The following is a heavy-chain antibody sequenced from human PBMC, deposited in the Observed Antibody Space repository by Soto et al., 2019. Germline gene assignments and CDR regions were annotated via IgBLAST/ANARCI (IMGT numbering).Heavy chain of an antibody. CDR2: INAGNGNT. CDR3: ARGPNPYYFDY. V-gene: IGHV1-3*01. Sequence: ASVKVSCKASGYTFTVYAIHWVRQAPGQRLEWMGWINAGNGNTKYSQKFQGRVTITRDTSASTAYMELSSLRSEDTAVYYCARGPNPYYFDYWGQGTLVTVSS. CDR1: GYTFTVYA. J-gene: IGHJ4*02.